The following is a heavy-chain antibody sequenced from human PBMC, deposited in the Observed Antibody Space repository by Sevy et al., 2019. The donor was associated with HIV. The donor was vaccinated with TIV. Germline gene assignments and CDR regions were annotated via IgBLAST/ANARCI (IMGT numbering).Heavy chain of an antibody. D-gene: IGHD3-22*01. CDR1: GYTLTELS. J-gene: IGHJ4*02. CDR3: AKDATMIVVVITFFDY. CDR2: FDPEDGET. Sequence: ASVKVSCKVSGYTLTELSMHWVRQAPGKGLEWMGGFDPEDGETIYAQKFQGRVTMTEDTSTDTAYMELSSLRSEDTAVYYCAKDATMIVVVITFFDYWGQGTLVTVSS. V-gene: IGHV1-24*01.